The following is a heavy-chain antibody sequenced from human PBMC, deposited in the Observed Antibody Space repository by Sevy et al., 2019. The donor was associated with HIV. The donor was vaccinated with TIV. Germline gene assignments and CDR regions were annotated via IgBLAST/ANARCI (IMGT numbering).Heavy chain of an antibody. CDR2: ISFDGSDK. V-gene: IGHV3-30*03. J-gene: IGHJ4*02. CDR1: GFSFGTHA. Sequence: GESLKISCAASGFSFGTHAMHWVRQAPGKGLEWVAVISFDGSDKYYTDSVKGRFTISRDDSKNTLLLQVSSLRAEDTAVYYCARDAGYNTVWYPGYWGQGTLVTVSS. D-gene: IGHD5-18*01. CDR3: ARDAGYNTVWYPGY.